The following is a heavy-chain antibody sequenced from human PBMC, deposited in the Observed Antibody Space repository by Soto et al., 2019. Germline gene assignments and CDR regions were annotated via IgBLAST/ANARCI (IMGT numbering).Heavy chain of an antibody. J-gene: IGHJ6*03. CDR2: INSDGSVS. CDR3: ARGDCVGGTCYSLAGSFYYYMDV. CDR1: GFTFSHYW. D-gene: IGHD2-15*01. Sequence: EVQLVESGGGLVQPGGSLRLSCAASGFTFSHYWMYWVRQAPGKGLVWVSRINSDGSVSSYADSVKGRLTSSRDNVKNTLYLQMDSLRAEDTAVYYCARGDCVGGTCYSLAGSFYYYMDVWGKGTTVTVFS. V-gene: IGHV3-74*01.